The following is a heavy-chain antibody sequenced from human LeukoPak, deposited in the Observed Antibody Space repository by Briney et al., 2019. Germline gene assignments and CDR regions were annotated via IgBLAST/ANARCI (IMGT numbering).Heavy chain of an antibody. V-gene: IGHV4-61*02. D-gene: IGHD3-16*01. Sequence: SETLSLTCTVSGVSISSTHYYWGWIRQPAGKGLDWIGRGYFSGSTNYNPSLKGRVTISVDTSKNQFSLSLMSVTAAATAVYYCVKDGGHTALDPWGQGTQVTVSS. CDR3: VKDGGHTALDP. J-gene: IGHJ5*02. CDR2: GYFSGST. CDR1: GVSISSTHYY.